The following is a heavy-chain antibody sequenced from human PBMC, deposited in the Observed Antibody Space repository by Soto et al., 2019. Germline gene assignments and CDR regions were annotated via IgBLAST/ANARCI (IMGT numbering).Heavy chain of an antibody. CDR3: ARDVFCGGAPACPDMDV. V-gene: IGHV1-18*04. Sequence: ASLKVSCKASGYTFSGYSITWVRQAPGQGLEWMGRIGGYNGNTNYARTLRGRLTLTTDTSTSTAYMELRSLTSDDTAVYYCARDVFCGGAPACPDMDVWGQGTTVTVSS. J-gene: IGHJ6*02. D-gene: IGHD2-21*01. CDR1: GYTFSGYS. CDR2: IGGYNGNT.